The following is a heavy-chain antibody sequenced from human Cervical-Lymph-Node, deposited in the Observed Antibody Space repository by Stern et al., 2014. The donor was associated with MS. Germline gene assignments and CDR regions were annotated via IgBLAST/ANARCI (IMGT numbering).Heavy chain of an antibody. CDR2: IFPSGST. J-gene: IGHJ5*02. D-gene: IGHD4-11*01. CDR1: GESISTGDFY. CDR3: AKAANDYLSP. V-gene: IGHV4-61*02. Sequence: QVQLVQSGPGLVKPSQTLSLTCTVSGESISTGDFYWSWIRQPAGKQPEYIGRIFPSGSTNYNPSLKSRVTMLVDTSRTQFSLRLTSVTAADTALYYCAKAANDYLSPWGRGILVIVSS.